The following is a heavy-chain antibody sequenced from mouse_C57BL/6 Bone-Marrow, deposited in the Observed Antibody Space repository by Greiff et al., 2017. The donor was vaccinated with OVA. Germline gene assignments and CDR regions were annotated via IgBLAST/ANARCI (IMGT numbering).Heavy chain of an antibody. CDR1: GYSITSGYD. Sequence: DVKLVESGPGMVKPSQSLSLTCTVTGYSITSGYDWHWIRHFPGNKLEWMGYISYSGSTNYNPSLKSRISITHDTSKNHFFLKLNSVTTEDTATYYCARDDYGSWFAYWGQGTLVTVSA. J-gene: IGHJ3*01. CDR3: ARDDYGSWFAY. D-gene: IGHD2-4*01. V-gene: IGHV3-1*01. CDR2: ISYSGST.